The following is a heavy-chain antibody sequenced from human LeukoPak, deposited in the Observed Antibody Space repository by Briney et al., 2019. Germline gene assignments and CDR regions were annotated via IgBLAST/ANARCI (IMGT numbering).Heavy chain of an antibody. V-gene: IGHV1-18*01. CDR3: ARVNSRYYGSGSYYSLVDY. CDR2: ISAYNGNT. J-gene: IGHJ4*02. D-gene: IGHD3-10*01. Sequence: GASVKVSCKASGYTFTSYGISWVRQAPGQGLEWMGWISAYNGNTNHAQRLQGRVTMTTDTSTSTAYMELRSLRSDDTAVYYCARVNSRYYGSGSYYSLVDYWGQGTLVTVSS. CDR1: GYTFTSYG.